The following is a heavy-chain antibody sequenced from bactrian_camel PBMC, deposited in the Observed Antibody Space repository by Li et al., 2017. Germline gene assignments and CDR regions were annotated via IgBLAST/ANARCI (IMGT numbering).Heavy chain of an antibody. V-gene: IGHV3S53*01. J-gene: IGHJ4*01. CDR2: IDSDGDT. CDR1: LYMTVYSNRY. D-gene: IGHD3*01. Sequence: VQLVESGGGSVQAGGSLRLSCKASLYMTVYSNRYMGWFRQAPGEEREGVATIDSDGDTTYADSLKARFTISHDNAKNTLYLQMNSLKPEDTAIYYCAAAKGLPDLLRGGYLSARSYNYWGRGTQVTVS. CDR3: AAAKGLPDLLRGGYLSARSYNY.